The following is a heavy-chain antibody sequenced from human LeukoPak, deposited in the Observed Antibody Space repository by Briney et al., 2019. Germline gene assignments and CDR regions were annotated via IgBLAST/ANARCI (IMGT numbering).Heavy chain of an antibody. Sequence: PGGSLRLSCAASGFTFSSYGMHWVRQAPGKGLEWVAFIRYDGSNKYYADSVKGRFTISRDNSKNTLYLQMNSLRAEDTAVYYCARDQIVATIPDYWGQGTLVTVSS. CDR1: GFTFSSYG. CDR2: IRYDGSNK. J-gene: IGHJ4*02. V-gene: IGHV3-30*02. CDR3: ARDQIVATIPDY. D-gene: IGHD5-12*01.